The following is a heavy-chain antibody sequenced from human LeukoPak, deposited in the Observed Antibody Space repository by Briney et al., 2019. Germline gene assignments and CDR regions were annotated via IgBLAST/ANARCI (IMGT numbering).Heavy chain of an antibody. Sequence: PSETLSLSCTVSGGSINNYYWSWIRQPPGKGLEWIGETNHSGSTNYNPSLKSRVTISVDTSKNQFSLKLSSVTAADTAVYYCARRRSKYIAAAGTAFDYWGQGTLVTVSS. D-gene: IGHD6-13*01. CDR1: GGSINNYY. CDR3: ARRRSKYIAAAGTAFDY. J-gene: IGHJ4*02. V-gene: IGHV4-34*01. CDR2: TNHSGST.